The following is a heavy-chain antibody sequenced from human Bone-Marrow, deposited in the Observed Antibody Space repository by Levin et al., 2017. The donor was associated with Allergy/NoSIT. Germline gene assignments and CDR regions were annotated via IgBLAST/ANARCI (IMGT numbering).Heavy chain of an antibody. Sequence: PSETLSLTCTVSGGSISSGGYHWSWIRQHPGKGLEWIGYISYRGNTYYNPSLKSRLTMSVDTSKTQFSLKLSSVTAADTAVYFCARGDGYVFDSWGQGTLVTVSS. V-gene: IGHV4-31*03. CDR3: ARGDGYVFDS. J-gene: IGHJ4*02. CDR2: ISYRGNT. CDR1: GGSISSGGYH. D-gene: IGHD5-24*01.